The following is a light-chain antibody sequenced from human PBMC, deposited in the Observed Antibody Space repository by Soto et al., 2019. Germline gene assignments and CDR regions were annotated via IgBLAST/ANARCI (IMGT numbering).Light chain of an antibody. J-gene: IGLJ3*02. V-gene: IGLV2-14*03. CDR2: DVT. Sequence: QSVLTQPASVSGSPGQSITISCTGTSSDVGGYNYVSWYQQHPGKAPKLIIYDVTYRPSGVSNRFSGSKSGSTASLTISGLQAEDEADYYCNSSTSSSTGVFGGGTKLTVL. CDR1: SSDVGGYNY. CDR3: NSSTSSSTGV.